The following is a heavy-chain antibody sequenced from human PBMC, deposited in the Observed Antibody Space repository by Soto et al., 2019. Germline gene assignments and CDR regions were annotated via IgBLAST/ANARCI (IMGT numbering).Heavy chain of an antibody. CDR1: GFTFTNAW. Sequence: EVQLVESGGGLVKPGGSLRLSCAASGFTFTNAWMTWVRQAPGKGLDWVGRIKSKDDGGTAVYAAPVKGRFTISRDNSKNTLFLQMNSLKPENPTMYYCTTRPTFSYEGPEKFLQHWGQGTLIIVSS. D-gene: IGHD3-16*01. J-gene: IGHJ1*01. V-gene: IGHV3-15*01. CDR3: TTRPTFSYEGPEKFLQH. CDR2: IKSKDDGGTA.